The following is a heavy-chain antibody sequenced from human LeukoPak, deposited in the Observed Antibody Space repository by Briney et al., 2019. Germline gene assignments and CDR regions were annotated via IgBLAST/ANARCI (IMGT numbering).Heavy chain of an antibody. V-gene: IGHV3-7*01. J-gene: IGHJ4*02. CDR2: LKQDRSEK. Sequence: GGSLRLSCAASGFTFSSYWMSWVRQAPGKGLEWVANLKQDRSEKYYVDSVKGRFTISRDNAKNSLYLQMNSLRAEDTAVYYCARLLPVGSGAFDYWGQGTLVTVSS. D-gene: IGHD1-26*01. CDR1: GFTFSSYW. CDR3: ARLLPVGSGAFDY.